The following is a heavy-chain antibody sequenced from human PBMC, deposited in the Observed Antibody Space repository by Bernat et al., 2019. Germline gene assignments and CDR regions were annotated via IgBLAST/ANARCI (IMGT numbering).Heavy chain of an antibody. J-gene: IGHJ4*02. CDR3: ARDFLLFGELSTYFDY. Sequence: EVQLVESGGGLVKPGGSLRLSCAASGFTFSIYSMNWVRQAPGKGLEWVSSISSSSSYIYYADSVKGRFTISRDNAKNSLYLQMNSLRAEDTAVYYCARDFLLFGELSTYFDYWGQGTLVTVSS. D-gene: IGHD3-10*01. CDR1: GFTFSIYS. V-gene: IGHV3-21*01. CDR2: ISSSSSYI.